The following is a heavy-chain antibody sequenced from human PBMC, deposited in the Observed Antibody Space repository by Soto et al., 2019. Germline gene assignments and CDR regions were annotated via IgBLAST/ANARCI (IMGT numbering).Heavy chain of an antibody. CDR1: GFTFSNNW. V-gene: IGHV3-74*03. Sequence: EVQLAESGGGLVQPGGSLRLSCADSGFTFSNNWMHWLRRGPGKRLVWVSRINGDGSSIAYANSVKGGFTISRDNAKSTLYLPMNSLRAEDTALYFCARSPGVYYTDWGQGTVVTVSS. CDR3: ARSPGVYYTD. D-gene: IGHD2-8*02. J-gene: IGHJ3*01. CDR2: INGDGSSI.